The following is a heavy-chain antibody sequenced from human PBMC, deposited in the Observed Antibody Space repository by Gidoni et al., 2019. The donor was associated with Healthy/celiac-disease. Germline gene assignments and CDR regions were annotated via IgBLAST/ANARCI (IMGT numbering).Heavy chain of an antibody. D-gene: IGHD6-6*01. CDR1: GFTFSSYA. J-gene: IGHJ6*02. V-gene: IGHV3-30-3*01. CDR2: ISYDGSNK. CDR3: ARAYSSSVYYYYGMDV. Sequence: QVQLVESGGGVVQPGRSLRLSCAASGFTFSSYAMHWVRQAPGKGLEWVAVISYDGSNKYYADSVKGRFTISRDNSKNTLYLQMHSLRAEDTAVYYCARAYSSSVYYYYGMDVWGQGTTVTVSS.